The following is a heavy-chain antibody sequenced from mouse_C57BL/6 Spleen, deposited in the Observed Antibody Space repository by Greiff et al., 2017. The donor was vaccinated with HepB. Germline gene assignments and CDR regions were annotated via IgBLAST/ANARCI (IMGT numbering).Heavy chain of an antibody. CDR3: FYGSSDHD. CDR1: GYTFTSYW. Sequence: VQLQQPGAELVKPGASVKLSCKASGYTFTSYWMQWVKQRPGQGLEWIGEIDPSDSYTNYNQKFKGKATLTVDTSSSTAYMQLSSLTSEDSAVYNCFYGSSDHDWGKGTTLTVAS. V-gene: IGHV1-50*01. J-gene: IGHJ2*01. D-gene: IGHD1-1*01. CDR2: IDPSDSYT.